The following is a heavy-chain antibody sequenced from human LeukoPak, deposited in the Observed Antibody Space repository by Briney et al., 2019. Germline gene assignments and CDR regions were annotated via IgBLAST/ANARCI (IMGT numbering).Heavy chain of an antibody. J-gene: IGHJ4*02. D-gene: IGHD2-15*01. CDR1: GFTFSNYA. CDR2: ISGSGGST. Sequence: PGGSLRLSCAASGFTFSNYAMSWVRQAPGKGLEWVSGISGSGGSTSYADSVKGRFTISRDNSKNTLYLQMNSLRAEDTAVYYCAKVRRPHCSGATCYSFDYWGQGTLVTVSS. V-gene: IGHV3-23*01. CDR3: AKVRRPHCSGATCYSFDY.